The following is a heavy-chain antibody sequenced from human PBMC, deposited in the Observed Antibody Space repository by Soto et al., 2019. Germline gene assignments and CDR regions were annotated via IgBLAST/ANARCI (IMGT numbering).Heavy chain of an antibody. CDR1: GGSISSGGYS. CDR2: IYHSGST. J-gene: IGHJ4*02. Sequence: SSETLSLTCAVSGGSISSGGYSWSWIRQPPGKGLEWIGYIYHSGSTYYNPSLKSRVTISVDRSKNQFSLKLSSVTAAVTAVYYCASSQTTVTSYDYWGQGTLVTVSS. CDR3: ASSQTTVTSYDY. D-gene: IGHD4-17*01. V-gene: IGHV4-30-2*01.